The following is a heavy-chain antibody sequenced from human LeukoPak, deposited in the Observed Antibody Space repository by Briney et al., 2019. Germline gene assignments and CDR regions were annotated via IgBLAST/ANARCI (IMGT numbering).Heavy chain of an antibody. CDR1: GGSFSGYY. J-gene: IGHJ4*02. Sequence: SETLSLTCAVYGGSFSGYYWSWIRQPPGKGLEWIGEINHSGSTNYNPSLKSRVTISVDTSKNRVSLKLSSVTGADTAVYYCASFYYDDSGLTYDYWGQGTLVTVSS. V-gene: IGHV4-34*01. CDR3: ASFYYDDSGLTYDY. CDR2: INHSGST. D-gene: IGHD3-22*01.